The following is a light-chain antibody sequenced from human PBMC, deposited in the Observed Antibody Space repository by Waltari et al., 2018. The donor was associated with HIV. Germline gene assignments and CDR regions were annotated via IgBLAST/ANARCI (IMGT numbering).Light chain of an antibody. Sequence: SSELTQDPAASVALGQTIRITCQGDSPRSHYANWYQQRPGQAPVLVVPGKYTRPSGIPARFSVSSSGNTASLTITGAQAEDEAVYYCDSRDSKSDHLLFGGGTKLTVL. CDR2: GKY. J-gene: IGLJ2*01. CDR1: SPRSHY. V-gene: IGLV3-19*01. CDR3: DSRDSKSDHLL.